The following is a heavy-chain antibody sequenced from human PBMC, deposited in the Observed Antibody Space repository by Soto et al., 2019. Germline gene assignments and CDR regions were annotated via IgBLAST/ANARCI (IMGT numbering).Heavy chain of an antibody. CDR3: ARVGRLRSPNNWFDP. D-gene: IGHD4-17*01. J-gene: IGHJ5*02. V-gene: IGHV1-18*01. Sequence: QVQLVQSGAEVKKPGSSVKVSCKASGGTFSSYTISWVRQAPGQGLEWMGWISAYNGNTNYAQKLQGRVTMXXDXSXXTAYMELRSLRSDDTAVYYCARVGRLRSPNNWFDPWGQGTLVTVSS. CDR2: ISAYNGNT. CDR1: GGTFSSYT.